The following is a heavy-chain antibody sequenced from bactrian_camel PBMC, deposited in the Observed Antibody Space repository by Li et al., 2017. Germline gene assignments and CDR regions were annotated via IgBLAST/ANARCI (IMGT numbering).Heavy chain of an antibody. CDR2: VDLGGGSTLDDDSI. CDR1: GDVYRGLC. Sequence: HVQLVESGGGSVQVGGSLSLSCAVPGDVYRGLCMGWFRQAPGREREEVAFVDLGGGSTLDDDSIYYADSVKGRFTISRDNAKNTVYLQMNSLKSEDTALYYCATQRYDNRWYSCNYWGQGTQVTVS. D-gene: IGHD6*01. V-gene: IGHV3S1*01. CDR3: ATQRYDNRWYSCNY. J-gene: IGHJ4*01.